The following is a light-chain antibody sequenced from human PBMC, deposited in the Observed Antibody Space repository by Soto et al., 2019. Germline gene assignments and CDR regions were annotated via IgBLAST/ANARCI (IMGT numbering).Light chain of an antibody. CDR3: QQYKSYCT. CDR1: QSINSW. J-gene: IGKJ2*02. CDR2: DAS. Sequence: DIPMTQSPSTLSASVGDRVTITCRASQSINSWLAWYQQKPGKAPKLLIYDASSLESGVPSRFSGSGSGTEFTLTISSLQPDDFATYYCQQYKSYCTFGQGTKLEIK. V-gene: IGKV1-5*01.